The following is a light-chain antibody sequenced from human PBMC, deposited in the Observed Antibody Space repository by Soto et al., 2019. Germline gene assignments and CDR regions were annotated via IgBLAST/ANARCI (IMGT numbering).Light chain of an antibody. CDR2: GAS. CDR3: QQYHNWVT. V-gene: IGKV3D-15*01. Sequence: ETVMTQSPGTLSVSPGERVTLSCGASQSVSSNLAWYQQKPGQAPRLLIYGASTRATGIPARFSGSGSGTEFTLSISSLQSEDFAVYYCQQYHNWVTFGGGIKVEIK. CDR1: QSVSSN. J-gene: IGKJ4*01.